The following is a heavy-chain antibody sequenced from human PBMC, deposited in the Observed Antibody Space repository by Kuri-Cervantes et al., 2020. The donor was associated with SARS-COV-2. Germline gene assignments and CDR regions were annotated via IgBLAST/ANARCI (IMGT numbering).Heavy chain of an antibody. D-gene: IGHD3-10*01. Sequence: LRLSCTVSGGSISSYYWSWIRQPAGKGLEWIGRIYTSGGTNYNPALKSRVTISVDTSKNQFSLKLSSVTAADTAVYYCARDYGASGYNWFDPWGQGTLVTVSS. CDR3: ARDYGASGYNWFDP. CDR1: GGSISSYY. CDR2: IYTSGGT. J-gene: IGHJ5*02. V-gene: IGHV4-4*07.